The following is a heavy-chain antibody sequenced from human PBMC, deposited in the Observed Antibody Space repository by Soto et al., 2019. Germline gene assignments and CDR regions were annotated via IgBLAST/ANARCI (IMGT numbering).Heavy chain of an antibody. Sequence: QVQLVESGGGVVQPGRSLRLSCAASGFTFSGYAMHWVRQAPGKWLEWVAATSYDENYKYYADSVKGRFTISRDNSKNTLFLQMNSLRSEDTAVYYWARQGGSSGIWYFDYWGQGSLVTVSS. CDR3: ARQGGSSGIWYFDY. D-gene: IGHD6-6*01. V-gene: IGHV3-30*04. CDR2: TSYDENYK. CDR1: GFTFSGYA. J-gene: IGHJ4*02.